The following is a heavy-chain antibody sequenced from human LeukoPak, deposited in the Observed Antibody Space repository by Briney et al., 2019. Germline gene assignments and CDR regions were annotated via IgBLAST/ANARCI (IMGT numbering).Heavy chain of an antibody. Sequence: SEALSLTCTVSGASIRSRSYYWGWIRQPPGKGLEWVGSIYYGGNTYYTPSLKSRVTISVDTSKNQFSLNLNSVTAADTAVYYCASTDPHMLGLLRWGQGTLVTVSS. D-gene: IGHD3-22*01. CDR2: IYYGGNT. CDR1: GASIRSRSYY. V-gene: IGHV4-39*01. J-gene: IGHJ4*02. CDR3: ASTDPHMLGLLR.